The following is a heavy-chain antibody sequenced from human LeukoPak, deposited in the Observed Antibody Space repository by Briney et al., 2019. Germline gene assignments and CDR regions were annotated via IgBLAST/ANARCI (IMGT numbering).Heavy chain of an antibody. CDR2: INHSGST. CDR3: ASGYCSSTSCRRPLYYHYYMDV. CDR1: GGSFSGYY. Sequence: SETLSLTCAVYGGSFSGYYWSWIRQPPGKGLEWIGEINHSGSTNYNPSLKSRVTISVDTSKNQFSLKLSSVTAADTAVYYCASGYCSSTSCRRPLYYHYYMDVWGKGTTVTVSS. V-gene: IGHV4-34*01. D-gene: IGHD2-2*01. J-gene: IGHJ6*03.